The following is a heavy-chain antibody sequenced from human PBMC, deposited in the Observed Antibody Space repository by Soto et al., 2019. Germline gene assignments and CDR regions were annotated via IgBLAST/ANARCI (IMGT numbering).Heavy chain of an antibody. D-gene: IGHD5-12*01. Sequence: GSLRLSCAASGFTFSGSAMHWVRQASGKGLEWVGRIRSKANSYATAYAASVKGRFTISRDDSKNTAYLQMNSLKTEDTAVYYCTINHVEMATIRDYWGQGTLVTVSS. CDR1: GFTFSGSA. J-gene: IGHJ4*02. V-gene: IGHV3-73*01. CDR3: TINHVEMATIRDY. CDR2: IRSKANSYAT.